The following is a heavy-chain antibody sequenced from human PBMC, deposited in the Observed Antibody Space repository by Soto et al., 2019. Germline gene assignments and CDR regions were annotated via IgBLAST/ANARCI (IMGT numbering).Heavy chain of an antibody. CDR2: ISGSGGST. CDR1: GFTFSSYA. Sequence: GGSLRLSCAASGFTFSSYAMSWVRQAPGKGLEWVSAISGSGGSTYYADSVKGRFAISRDNSKNTLYLQMNSLRAEDTAVYYCARKIAAVPNWFDHWGQGTLVTVSS. V-gene: IGHV3-23*01. CDR3: ARKIAAVPNWFDH. D-gene: IGHD6-13*01. J-gene: IGHJ5*02.